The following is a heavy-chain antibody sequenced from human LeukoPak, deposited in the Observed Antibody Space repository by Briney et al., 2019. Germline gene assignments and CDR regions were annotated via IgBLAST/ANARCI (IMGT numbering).Heavy chain of an antibody. J-gene: IGHJ4*02. D-gene: IGHD3-9*01. CDR2: ISGSSSYI. Sequence: GGSLRLSCAASGFTFSSYSMNWVRQAPGKGLEWVSSISGSSSYIYYADSVKGRFTISRDNAKNSLYLQMNSLRAEDTAVYYCARGDFDWVHWGQGTLVTVSS. CDR1: GFTFSSYS. CDR3: ARGDFDWVH. V-gene: IGHV3-21*01.